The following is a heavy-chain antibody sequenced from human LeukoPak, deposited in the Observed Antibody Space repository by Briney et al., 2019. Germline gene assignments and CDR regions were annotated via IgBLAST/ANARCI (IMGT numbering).Heavy chain of an antibody. CDR3: ARTGYNYGTPLNY. V-gene: IGHV3-23*01. D-gene: IGHD5-18*01. J-gene: IGHJ4*02. CDR1: GFTFSSYA. CDR2: ITDSGGST. Sequence: PGGSLRLSCAASGFTFSSYAMSWVRQAPGKGLEWVSGITDSGGSTYNAGSVKGRFTISRDNSKNMLYLQMNSLRAEDTAIYYCARTGYNYGTPLNYWGQGTLVTVSS.